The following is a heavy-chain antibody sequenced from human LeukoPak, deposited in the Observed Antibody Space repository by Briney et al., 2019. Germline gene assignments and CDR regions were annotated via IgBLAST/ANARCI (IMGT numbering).Heavy chain of an antibody. CDR2: IYYSGST. J-gene: IGHJ5*02. D-gene: IGHD2-8*02. V-gene: IGHV4-30-4*08. Sequence: PSETLSLTCTVSGGSISSGDYYWSWIRQPPGKGLEWIGYIYYSGSTYYNPSLKSPFTISVDTSKNQFSLKRSSVTAADTAVYYCAAGPGNWFDPWGQGTLVTVSS. CDR1: GGSISSGDYY. CDR3: AAGPGNWFDP.